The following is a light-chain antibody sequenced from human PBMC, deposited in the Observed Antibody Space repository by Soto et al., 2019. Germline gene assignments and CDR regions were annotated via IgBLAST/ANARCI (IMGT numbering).Light chain of an antibody. CDR3: QPYDSSLRGGV. CDR1: SSNIGAGYE. V-gene: IGLV1-40*01. CDR2: GNS. J-gene: IGLJ3*02. Sequence: QSVLTQPPSVSGAPGQRVTISCTGSSSNIGAGYEVKWYQQLPGTAPKLLIYGNSNRPSGVPDRFSGSKSGTSASLAITGLQAEDEADYYCQPYDSSLRGGVFGGGTKLAVL.